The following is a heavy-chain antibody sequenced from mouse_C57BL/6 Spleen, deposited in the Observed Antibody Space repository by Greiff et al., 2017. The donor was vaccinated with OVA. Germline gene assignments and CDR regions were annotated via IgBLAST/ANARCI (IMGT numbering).Heavy chain of an antibody. CDR1: GYSITSGYY. D-gene: IGHD2-3*01. CDR3: AREEDGYYPYAMDY. V-gene: IGHV3-6*01. J-gene: IGHJ4*01. CDR2: ISYDGSN. Sequence: EVKLMESGPGLVKPSQSLSLTCSVTGYSITSGYYWNWIRQFPGNKLEWMGYISYDGSNNYNPSLKNRISITRDTSKNQFFLKLNSVTTEDTATYYCAREEDGYYPYAMDYWGQGTSVTVSS.